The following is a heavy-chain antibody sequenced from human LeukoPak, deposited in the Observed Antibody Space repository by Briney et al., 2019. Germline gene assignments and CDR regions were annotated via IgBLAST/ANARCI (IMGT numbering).Heavy chain of an antibody. D-gene: IGHD2-21*02. J-gene: IGHJ4*02. CDR2: IDPSDSYT. CDR3: VREGRVVPGY. CDR1: GYSFTSYW. V-gene: IGHV5-10-1*01. Sequence: GESLKISCEGSGYSFTSYWITWVRQMPGKGLEWMGRIDPSDSYTNYSPSFQGHVTISADKSISTAYLQWSSLKASDTAMYYCVREGRVVPGYWGQGTLVTVSS.